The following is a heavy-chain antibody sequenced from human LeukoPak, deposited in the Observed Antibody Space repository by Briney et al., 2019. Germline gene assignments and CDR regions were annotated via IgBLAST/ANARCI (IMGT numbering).Heavy chain of an antibody. CDR1: GFTFSSYA. Sequence: PRGSLRLSCAASGFTFSSYAMSWVRQAPGRGLEWVSAISGSGGSTYYADSVKGRFTISRDNSKNTLYLQMNSLRAEDTAVYYCANHYDSSGWTGGYWGQGTLVTVSS. D-gene: IGHD3-22*01. CDR2: ISGSGGST. J-gene: IGHJ4*02. CDR3: ANHYDSSGWTGGY. V-gene: IGHV3-23*01.